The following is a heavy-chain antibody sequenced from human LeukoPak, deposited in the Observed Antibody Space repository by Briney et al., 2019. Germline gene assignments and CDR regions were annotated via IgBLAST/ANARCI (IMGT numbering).Heavy chain of an antibody. D-gene: IGHD2-15*01. V-gene: IGHV1-18*04. CDR2: ISIYNGNR. Sequence: GASVKVSCKASGYTFTSYGISWVRQAPGQWLEWMGWISIYNGNRNYPQKFQGRVTLTTDTSTSTAYMELRSLTSDDTAVYYCARDWSGYCSGGSCPYYFDFWGQGTLVTVSS. J-gene: IGHJ4*02. CDR3: ARDWSGYCSGGSCPYYFDF. CDR1: GYTFTSYG.